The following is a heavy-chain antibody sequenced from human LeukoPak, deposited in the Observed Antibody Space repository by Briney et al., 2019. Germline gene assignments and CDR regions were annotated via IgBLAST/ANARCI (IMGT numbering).Heavy chain of an antibody. D-gene: IGHD3-10*01. CDR1: GGSISSSSYS. J-gene: IGHJ4*02. V-gene: IGHV4-39*07. CDR2: IYYSGST. CDR3: ARVGYYYGSGSYIRAYYFDY. Sequence: PSETLSLTCTVSGGSISSSSYSWGWIRQPPGKGLEWIGSIYYSGSTYYNPSLKSRVTISVDTSKNQFSLKLSSVTAADTAVYYCARVGYYYGSGSYIRAYYFDYWGQGTLVTVSS.